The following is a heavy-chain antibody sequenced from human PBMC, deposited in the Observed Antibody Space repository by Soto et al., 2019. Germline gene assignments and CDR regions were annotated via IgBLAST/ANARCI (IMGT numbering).Heavy chain of an antibody. CDR3: ARQYLREQWRLWWFDP. CDR2: IYYSGST. D-gene: IGHD6-19*01. V-gene: IGHV4-39*01. CDR1: GGSISSSSYY. Sequence: PSETLSLTCTVSGGSISSSSYYWGWIRQPPGKGLEWIESIYYSGSTYYNPSLKSRVTISVDTSKNQFSLKLSSVTAADTAVYYCARQYLREQWRLWWFDPWGQGTLVTVSS. J-gene: IGHJ5*02.